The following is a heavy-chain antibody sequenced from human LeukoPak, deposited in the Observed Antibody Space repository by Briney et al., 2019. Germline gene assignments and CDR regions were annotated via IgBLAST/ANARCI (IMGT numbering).Heavy chain of an antibody. CDR2: ISSDGSAE. J-gene: IGHJ4*02. V-gene: IGHV3-30-3*01. CDR1: GFTFSTYP. CDR3: AREIGSSGWAGFFDY. D-gene: IGHD6-19*01. Sequence: PGTSLRLSCAASGFTFSTYPMHWVRQAPDKGLEWVAVISSDGSAETYTDSVKGRFTISRDNPKNTLYLQMSSLRAEDTAVYYCAREIGSSGWAGFFDYWGQGTFVTVSS.